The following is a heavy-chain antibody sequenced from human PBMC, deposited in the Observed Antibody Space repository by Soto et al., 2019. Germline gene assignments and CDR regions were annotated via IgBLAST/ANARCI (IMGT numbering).Heavy chain of an antibody. CDR2: ISGSGGST. J-gene: IGHJ4*02. V-gene: IGHV3-23*01. D-gene: IGHD5-12*01. Sequence: GGSLRLSCAASGFTFDDYAMHWVRQAPGKGLEWVSAISGSGGSTYYADSVKGRFTISRDNSKNTLYLQMNSLRAEDTAVYYCAKGYSGYDYLYYFDYWGQGTLVTVSS. CDR1: GFTFDDYA. CDR3: AKGYSGYDYLYYFDY.